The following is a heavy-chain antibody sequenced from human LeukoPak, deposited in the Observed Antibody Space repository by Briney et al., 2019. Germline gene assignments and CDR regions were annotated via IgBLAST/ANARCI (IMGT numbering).Heavy chain of an antibody. D-gene: IGHD6-19*01. CDR2: ISSSGDSA. CDR3: VKDPYGSGWYGGNAFDL. J-gene: IGHJ3*01. V-gene: IGHV3-23*01. Sequence: PGGSLRLSCAASGFTFNSYAMSWVRQAPGKRLEWVSAISSSGDSAYYADPVKGRFTISRDNSKKTLYLQMNSLRVEDTAVYHCVKDPYGSGWYGGNAFDLWGQGTKVTVSS. CDR1: GFTFNSYA.